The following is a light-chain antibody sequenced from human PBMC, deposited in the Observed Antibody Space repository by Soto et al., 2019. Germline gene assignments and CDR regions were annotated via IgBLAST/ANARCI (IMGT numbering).Light chain of an antibody. CDR1: QGIRND. V-gene: IGKV1-6*01. J-gene: IGKJ1*01. CDR2: EAS. Sequence: AILMTQSPSSLSASVGDRVTVTCRASQGIRNDLAWYQQKPGKAPKLLIYEASTLQSGVPSRFSGSYSGTVFTLTIGSLQPEDFATYYCLQDFNYPRTFGQGTMVAIK. CDR3: LQDFNYPRT.